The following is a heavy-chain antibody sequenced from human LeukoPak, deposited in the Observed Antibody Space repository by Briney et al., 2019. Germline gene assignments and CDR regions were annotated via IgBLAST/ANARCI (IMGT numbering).Heavy chain of an antibody. V-gene: IGHV1-18*04. CDR1: GYTFTSRG. CDR3: ARDEISGGWYNH. Sequence: GASVKVSCKASGYTFTSRGLSWVRQAPGQGLEWMGWINADNGNTNYAQKFQGRVTMTTDTSTCTAYMELRSLRSDDTAVYYCARDEISGGWYNHWGQGTLVTVSS. CDR2: INADNGNT. J-gene: IGHJ4*02. D-gene: IGHD6-19*01.